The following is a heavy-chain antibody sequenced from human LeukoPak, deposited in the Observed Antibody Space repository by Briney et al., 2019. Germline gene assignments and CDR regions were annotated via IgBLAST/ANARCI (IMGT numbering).Heavy chain of an antibody. Sequence: ASVKVSCKASGGTFSSYAISWVRQAPGQGLEWMGGIIPIFGTANYAQTSQGRGTITTDESTSTAYMELSSLRSEDTAVYYCARDLKAAAGPKDYYYMDVWGKGPTVTVSS. CDR1: GGTFSSYA. CDR2: IIPIFGTA. J-gene: IGHJ6*03. V-gene: IGHV1-69*05. CDR3: ARDLKAAAGPKDYYYMDV. D-gene: IGHD6-13*01.